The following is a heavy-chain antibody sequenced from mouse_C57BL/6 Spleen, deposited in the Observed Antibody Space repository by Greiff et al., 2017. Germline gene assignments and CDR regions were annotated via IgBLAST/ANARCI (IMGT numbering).Heavy chain of an antibody. V-gene: IGHV1-81*01. CDR2: IYPSSGNT. D-gene: IGHD1-1*01. Sequence: QVQLQQSGAELARPGASVKLSCKASGYTFTSYGISWVKQRTGQGLEWIGEIYPSSGNTYYNEKFKGKATLTADKSSSTAYMELRSLTSEDSAVYVCARPSNSSYFDYWGQGTTLTVSS. J-gene: IGHJ2*01. CDR1: GYTFTSYG. CDR3: ARPSNSSYFDY.